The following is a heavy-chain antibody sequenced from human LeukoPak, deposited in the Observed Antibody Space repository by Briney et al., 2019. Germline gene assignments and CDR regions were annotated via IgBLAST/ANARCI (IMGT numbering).Heavy chain of an antibody. CDR2: TGTAGDT. D-gene: IGHD1-1*01. Sequence: GGSLRLSCAASGFTFSDYDMHWVRQATGKGLEWVSATGTAGDTYYTGSVKGRFTISRENAKNSLYLQMNSLRAGDTAVYYCARVAKERVGGVYYFDYWGQGTLVTVSS. J-gene: IGHJ4*02. CDR3: ARVAKERVGGVYYFDY. CDR1: GFTFSDYD. V-gene: IGHV3-13*01.